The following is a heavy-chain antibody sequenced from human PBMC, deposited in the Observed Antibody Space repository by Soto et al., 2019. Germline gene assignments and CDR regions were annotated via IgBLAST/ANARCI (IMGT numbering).Heavy chain of an antibody. CDR2: ISGSGGST. V-gene: IGHV3-23*01. CDR3: AKIAAAGDAFDI. CDR1: GFTFGSYA. Sequence: HPGGSLRLSCGASGFTFGSYAMSWVRQAPGKGLEWVSAISGSGGSTYYADSVKGRFTISRDNSKNTLYLQMNSLRAEDTAVYYCAKIAAAGDAFDIWGQGTMVTVSS. D-gene: IGHD6-13*01. J-gene: IGHJ3*02.